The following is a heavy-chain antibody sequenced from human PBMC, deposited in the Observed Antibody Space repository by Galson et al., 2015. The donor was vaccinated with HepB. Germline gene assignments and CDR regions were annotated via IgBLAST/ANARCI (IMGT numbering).Heavy chain of an antibody. D-gene: IGHD6-6*01. J-gene: IGHJ4*02. CDR3: ASLATWYSSSSQKVY. Sequence: SLRLSCAASGFTFSSYSMNWVRQAPGKGLEWVSSISSSSSHIYYADSVKGRFTISRDNAKNSLYPQMNSLRAEDTAVYYCASLATWYSSSSQKVYWGQGTLVTVSS. CDR2: ISSSSSHI. CDR1: GFTFSSYS. V-gene: IGHV3-21*01.